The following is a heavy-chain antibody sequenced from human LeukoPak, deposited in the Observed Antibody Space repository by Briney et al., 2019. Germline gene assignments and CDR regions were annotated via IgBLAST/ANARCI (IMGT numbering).Heavy chain of an antibody. CDR1: GYTLSSYG. CDR2: IIPIFGTA. CDR3: ARETTVTLVDFDY. D-gene: IGHD4-11*01. J-gene: IGHJ4*02. Sequence: ASVKVSCKASGYTLSSYGISWVRQAPGHGLEWMGGIIPIFGTANYAQKFQGRVTITPDKSTSTAHMVLSRLRSEDPAVYYCARETTVTLVDFDYWGQGTLVSVSS. V-gene: IGHV1-69*06.